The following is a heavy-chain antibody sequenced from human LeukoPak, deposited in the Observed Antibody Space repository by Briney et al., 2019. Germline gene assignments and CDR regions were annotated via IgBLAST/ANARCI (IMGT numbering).Heavy chain of an antibody. CDR2: IYYSGST. CDR3: ARVYYDFWSGYPIGGSFDY. Sequence: KPSETLSLTCTVSGGSISSYYWSWIRQPLGKGLEWIGYIYYSGSTNYNPSLKSRVTISVDTPKDQFSLKLSSVTAADTAVYYCARVYYDFWSGYPIGGSFDYWGQGTPVTVSS. CDR1: GGSISSYY. D-gene: IGHD3-3*01. J-gene: IGHJ4*02. V-gene: IGHV4-59*01.